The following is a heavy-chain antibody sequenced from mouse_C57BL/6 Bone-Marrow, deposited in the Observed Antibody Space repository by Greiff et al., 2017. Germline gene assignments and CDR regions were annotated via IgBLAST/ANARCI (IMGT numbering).Heavy chain of an antibody. CDR2: IRLKSDNYAT. J-gene: IGHJ4*01. CDR3: TGPPYSNDAMDY. V-gene: IGHV6-3*01. D-gene: IGHD2-5*01. CDR1: GFTFSNYW. Sequence: DVMLVESGGGLVQPGGSMKLSCVASGFTFSNYWMNWVRQSPEKGLEWVAQIRLKSDNYATHYAESVKGRFTISRDDSKSSVYLQMHNLRAEDTRIYYCTGPPYSNDAMDYWGQGTSVTVSS.